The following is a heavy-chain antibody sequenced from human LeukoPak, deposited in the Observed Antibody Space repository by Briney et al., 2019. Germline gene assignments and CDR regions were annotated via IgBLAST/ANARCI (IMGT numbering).Heavy chain of an antibody. J-gene: IGHJ5*02. CDR1: GGSFSGYY. D-gene: IGHD3-10*01. CDR3: ARNRYYYGSGNYGVPNWFDP. CDR2: INHSGST. Sequence: SETLSLTCAVYGGSFSGYYWSWICQPPGKGLEWIGEINHSGSTNYNPSLKSRVTISVDTSKNQFSLKLSSVTVADTAVYYCARNRYYYGSGNYGVPNWFDPWGQGTLVTVSS. V-gene: IGHV4-34*01.